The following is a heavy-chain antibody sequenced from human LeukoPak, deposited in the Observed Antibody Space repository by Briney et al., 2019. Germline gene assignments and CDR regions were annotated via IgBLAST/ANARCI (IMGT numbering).Heavy chain of an antibody. CDR3: AKDAVRYGSGWDFDY. V-gene: IGHV3-43*02. CDR2: ISGDGSTT. CDR1: GFTFNDYA. J-gene: IGHJ4*02. D-gene: IGHD6-19*01. Sequence: GGSLRLSCAASGFTFNDYAMHWVRQCPGKGLEWVSLISGDGSTTSYADSVKGRFTISRDNSKNSLYLQMNSLRTEDTALYYCAKDAVRYGSGWDFDYWGQGTLVTVSS.